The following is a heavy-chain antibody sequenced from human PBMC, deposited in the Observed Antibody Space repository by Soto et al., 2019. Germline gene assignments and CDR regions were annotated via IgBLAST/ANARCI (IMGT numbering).Heavy chain of an antibody. CDR2: ISGGGGST. CDR3: AKLDGGSCYGPLVY. Sequence: GGSLRLSCAASGFTFSTYAMSWVRQAPGKGLEWVSVISGGGGSTYYADSAKGRFTISREASKNTLYLQMNSLRAEDTAVYYCAKLDGGSCYGPLVYWGQGTLVTVSS. CDR1: GFTFSTYA. J-gene: IGHJ4*02. V-gene: IGHV3-23*01. D-gene: IGHD2-15*01.